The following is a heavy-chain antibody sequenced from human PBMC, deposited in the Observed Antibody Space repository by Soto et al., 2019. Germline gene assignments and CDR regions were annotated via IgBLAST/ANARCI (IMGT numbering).Heavy chain of an antibody. CDR1: GGTFSSYA. CDR3: AGLSTIFVGIRAFHF. J-gene: IGHJ3*01. D-gene: IGHD3-3*01. CDR2: IIPIFGTA. Sequence: GASVKVSCKASGGTFSSYAISWVRQAPGQGLEWMGGIIPIFGTANYAQKFQGRVTITADESTRTAYMELSSLRSEDPAVYYCAGLSTIFVGIRAFHFWGQGTMVTVSS. V-gene: IGHV1-69*13.